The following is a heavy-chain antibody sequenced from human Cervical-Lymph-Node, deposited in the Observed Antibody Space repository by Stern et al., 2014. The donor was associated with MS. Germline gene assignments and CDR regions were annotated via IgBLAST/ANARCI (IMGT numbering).Heavy chain of an antibody. CDR2: ISSSSSYI. D-gene: IGHD2-8*01. J-gene: IGHJ4*02. CDR1: GFTFSSDS. V-gene: IGHV3-21*01. Sequence: EVQLVESGGGLVKPGGSLRLSCAASGFTFSSDSMNWVRQAPGKGLGGVSSISSSSSYIYYADSVKGRFTISRDNAKNSLYLQMNSLRAEDTAVYYCARENMVPYFDYWGQGTLVTVSS. CDR3: ARENMVPYFDY.